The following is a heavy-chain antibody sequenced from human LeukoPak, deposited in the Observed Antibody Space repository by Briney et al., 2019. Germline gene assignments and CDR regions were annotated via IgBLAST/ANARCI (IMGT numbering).Heavy chain of an antibody. V-gene: IGHV3-43*02. D-gene: IGHD3-3*01. Sequence: GGSLRLSCAASGFTFADYAIHWVRQAPGKGLEWVSLIAGNGDSTYYADSVKGRFTISRDNSKNSLYLQMSGLRIEDTAFYYYAKDNYDFWSGYFLDYWGQGTLVTVSS. J-gene: IGHJ4*02. CDR1: GFTFADYA. CDR3: AKDNYDFWSGYFLDY. CDR2: IAGNGDST.